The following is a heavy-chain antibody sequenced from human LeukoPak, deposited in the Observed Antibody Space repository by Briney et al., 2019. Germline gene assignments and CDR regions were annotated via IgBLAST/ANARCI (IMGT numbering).Heavy chain of an antibody. CDR2: ISGSSSTI. CDR1: GFTFSSYS. D-gene: IGHD2-2*01. Sequence: PGGSLRLSCAASGFTFSSYSMNWVRQAPGKGLEWVSYISGSSSTIYYADSVKGRFTIPRDNAKNSLYLQMNSLRAEDTAVYYCARDCVSTSCYDYWGQGTLVTVSS. CDR3: ARDCVSTSCYDY. V-gene: IGHV3-48*01. J-gene: IGHJ4*02.